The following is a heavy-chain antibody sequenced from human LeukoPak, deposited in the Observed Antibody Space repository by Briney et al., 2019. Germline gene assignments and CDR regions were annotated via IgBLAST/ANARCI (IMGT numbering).Heavy chain of an antibody. Sequence: PGRSLRLSCAASGFTFDDYAMHWVRQAPGKGLGWVSVIYSGGSTYYADSVKGRFTISRDNSKNTLYLQMNSLRAEDTAVYYCARDDDGCDYWGQGTLVTVSS. V-gene: IGHV3-53*01. D-gene: IGHD5-24*01. CDR2: IYSGGST. CDR1: GFTFDDYA. CDR3: ARDDDGCDY. J-gene: IGHJ4*02.